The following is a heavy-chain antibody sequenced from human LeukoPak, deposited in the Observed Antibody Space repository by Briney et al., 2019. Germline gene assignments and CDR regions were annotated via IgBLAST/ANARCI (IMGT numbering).Heavy chain of an antibody. D-gene: IGHD3-3*01. CDR2: IYSGGST. CDR3: ALPSYYDFWSGYLNGMDV. V-gene: IGHV3-53*04. CDR1: GFTVSSNY. Sequence: GGSLRLSCAASGFTVSSNYMSWVRQAPGKGLEWVSVIYSGGSTYYADSVKGRFTISRHNSKNTLYLQMNSLRAEDTAVYYCALPSYYDFWSGYLNGMDVWGQGTTVTVSS. J-gene: IGHJ6*02.